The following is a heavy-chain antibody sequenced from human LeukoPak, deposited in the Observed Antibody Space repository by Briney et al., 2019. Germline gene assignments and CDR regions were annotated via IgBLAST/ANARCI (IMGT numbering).Heavy chain of an antibody. Sequence: PGGSLRLSCAASGFSFSDSWMYWVRQTPGRGLVWVSRMNTDGSTTDYEDSVKGRFTISRDNAENTLYLQMNSLRAEDTAVYYCARAAMGTLDYWGRGTLVTVSS. D-gene: IGHD7-27*01. V-gene: IGHV3-74*01. J-gene: IGHJ4*02. CDR1: GFSFSDSW. CDR3: ARAAMGTLDY. CDR2: MNTDGSTT.